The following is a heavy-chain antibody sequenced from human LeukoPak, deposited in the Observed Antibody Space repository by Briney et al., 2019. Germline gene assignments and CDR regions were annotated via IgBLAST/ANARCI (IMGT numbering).Heavy chain of an antibody. V-gene: IGHV4-34*09. D-gene: IGHD3-9*01. Sequence: SETLSLTCAVYGGSFSGYYWSWIRQPPGKGLEWIGEINHSGSTNYNPSLKSRVTISVDTSKNQFSLKLSSVTAADTAVYYCARVMVGYYDILTGQQASFDYWGQGTLVTVSS. CDR1: GGSFSGYY. CDR3: ARVMVGYYDILTGQQASFDY. J-gene: IGHJ4*02. CDR2: INHSGST.